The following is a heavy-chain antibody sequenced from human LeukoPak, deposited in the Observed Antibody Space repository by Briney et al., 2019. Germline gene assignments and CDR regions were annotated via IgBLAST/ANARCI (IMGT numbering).Heavy chain of an antibody. J-gene: IGHJ6*03. D-gene: IGHD5-24*01. CDR1: GGSISSSNW. V-gene: IGHV4-4*02. CDR2: IYHSGST. CDR3: ARPNYAYYMDV. Sequence: PSGTLSLTCAVSGGSISSSNWWSWVRQPPGKGLEWIGEIYHSGSTYYNPSLKSRVTISVDTSKNQFSLKLSSVTAADTAVYYCARPNYAYYMDVWGKGTTVTVSS.